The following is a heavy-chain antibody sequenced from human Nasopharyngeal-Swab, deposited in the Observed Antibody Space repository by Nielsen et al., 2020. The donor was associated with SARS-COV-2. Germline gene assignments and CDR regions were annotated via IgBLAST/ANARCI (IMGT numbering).Heavy chain of an antibody. CDR1: GGSISSSSYY. CDR2: IYHSGST. D-gene: IGHD5-18*01. V-gene: IGHV4-39*06. J-gene: IGHJ3*02. CDR3: ARDGSGGNTAMDAFDI. Sequence: SETLSLTCTVSGGSISSSSYYWGWIRQPPGKGLEWIGSIYHSGSTNYNPSLKSRVTISVDKSKNQFPLKLSSVTAADTAVYYCARDGSGGNTAMDAFDIWGQGTMVTVSS.